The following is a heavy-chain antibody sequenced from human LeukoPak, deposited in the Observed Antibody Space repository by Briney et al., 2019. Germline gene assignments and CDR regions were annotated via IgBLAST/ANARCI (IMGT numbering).Heavy chain of an antibody. Sequence: GASVKVSCRASGYTFTSYDINWVRQATGQGLEWMGWMNPNSGNTGYAQKFQGRVTMTRNTSISTAYMELSSLRSEDTAVYYCARALKYGSGSSMPYWGQGTLVTVSS. D-gene: IGHD3-10*01. V-gene: IGHV1-8*01. CDR2: MNPNSGNT. CDR1: GYTFTSYD. CDR3: ARALKYGSGSSMPY. J-gene: IGHJ4*02.